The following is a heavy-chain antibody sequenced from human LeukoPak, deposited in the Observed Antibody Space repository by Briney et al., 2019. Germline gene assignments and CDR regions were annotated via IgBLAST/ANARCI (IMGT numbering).Heavy chain of an antibody. D-gene: IGHD3-10*01. CDR3: ARDGVLLWFGGGVDAFDI. J-gene: IGHJ3*02. Sequence: GGSLRLSCAASGFTFSSYWMSWVRQAPGKGLEWVANIKQDGSEKYYVDSVKGRFTISRDNAKNSLYLQMNSLRAEDTAVYYCARDGVLLWFGGGVDAFDIWGQGTMVTVSS. CDR1: GFTFSSYW. CDR2: IKQDGSEK. V-gene: IGHV3-7*01.